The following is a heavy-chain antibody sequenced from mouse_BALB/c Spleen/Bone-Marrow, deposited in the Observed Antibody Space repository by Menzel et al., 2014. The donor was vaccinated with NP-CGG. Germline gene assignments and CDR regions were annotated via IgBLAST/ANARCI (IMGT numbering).Heavy chain of an antibody. Sequence: QVQLQQSGAELARPGASVKLSCKASGYTFTSYWMQWVKQRPGQGLEWIGAIYPGDGDTRYTQKFKGKATLTADKSSSTAYMQLSSLASEDSAVYYCARRDYGIRENYYAMDYWGQGTLVAVSS. J-gene: IGHJ4*01. CDR1: GYTFTSYW. V-gene: IGHV1-87*01. CDR3: ARRDYGIRENYYAMDY. D-gene: IGHD1-2*01. CDR2: IYPGDGDT.